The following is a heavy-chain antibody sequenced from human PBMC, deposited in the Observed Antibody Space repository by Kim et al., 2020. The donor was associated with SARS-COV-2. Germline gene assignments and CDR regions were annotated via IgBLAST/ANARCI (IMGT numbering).Heavy chain of an antibody. V-gene: IGHV3-48*03. D-gene: IGHD6-13*01. CDR3: GTSGGSSWYWFDP. CDR2: ISSSGSTI. J-gene: IGHJ5*02. CDR1: GFTFSSYE. Sequence: GGSLRLSCAASGFTFSSYEMNWVRQAPGKGLEWVSYISSSGSTIYYADSVKGRFTISRDNAKNSLYLQMNSLRAEDTAVYYCGTSGGSSWYWFDPWGQGTLVTVSS.